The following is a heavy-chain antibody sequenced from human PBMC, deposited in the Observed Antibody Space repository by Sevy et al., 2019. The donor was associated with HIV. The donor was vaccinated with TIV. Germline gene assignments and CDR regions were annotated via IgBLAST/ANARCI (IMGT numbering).Heavy chain of an antibody. CDR3: AAGPEIALWSPPVGH. CDR2: MNPGGGGT. CDR1: GLTFTSYY. Sequence: ASVKVSCKASGLTFTSYYMHWVRQAPGQGLEWMGMMNPGGGGTSYAQKFQGRVTMTRDTSTSTVLMELSSLRSEDTAVYYWAAGPEIALWSPPVGHWGQGTLVTVSS. V-gene: IGHV1-46*01. D-gene: IGHD5-18*01. J-gene: IGHJ4*02.